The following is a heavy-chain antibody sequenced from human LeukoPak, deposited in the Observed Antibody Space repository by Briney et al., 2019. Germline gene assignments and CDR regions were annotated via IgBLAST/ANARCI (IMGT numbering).Heavy chain of an antibody. D-gene: IGHD5-24*01. Sequence: ASVKVSCKASGYTFTSYGISWVRQAPGQGLEWMGWISAYNGNTNYAQKLQGRVTMTTDTSTSTAYMELRSLRSDDTAVYYCARPQEEDGYNYNWAFDYWGQGTLVTVPS. J-gene: IGHJ4*02. CDR2: ISAYNGNT. CDR3: ARPQEEDGYNYNWAFDY. CDR1: GYTFTSYG. V-gene: IGHV1-18*01.